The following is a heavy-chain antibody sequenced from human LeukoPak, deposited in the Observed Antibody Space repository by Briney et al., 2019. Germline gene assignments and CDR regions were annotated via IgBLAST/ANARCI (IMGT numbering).Heavy chain of an antibody. V-gene: IGHV4-31*03. CDR3: ARDRGGDGDYVMDY. D-gene: IGHD4-17*01. CDR2: IYYSGST. J-gene: IGHJ4*02. CDR1: GGSISSGGYY. Sequence: SETLSLTCTVSGGSISSGGYYWSWLRQHPGKGLEWIGYIYYSGSTYYNPSLKSRVTISVDTSKNQFSLKLSSVTAADTAVYYCARDRGGDGDYVMDYWGQGTLVTVSS.